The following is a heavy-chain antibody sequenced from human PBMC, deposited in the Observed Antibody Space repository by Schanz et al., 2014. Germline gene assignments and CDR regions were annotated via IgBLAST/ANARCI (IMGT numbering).Heavy chain of an antibody. Sequence: QVQLQESGPGLVKPSGTLSLTCAVSGVSISSTNWWHWVRQSPGKGLEWLGEIIHDGRTNYNPSLGSRVTISLDNSENHFSLELTSVTAADTALYFCARVKQGCSDTSCVLDPWGQGTLVTVSS. CDR2: IIHDGRT. CDR1: GVSISSTNW. CDR3: ARVKQGCSDTSCVLDP. V-gene: IGHV4-4*02. J-gene: IGHJ5*02. D-gene: IGHD2-2*01.